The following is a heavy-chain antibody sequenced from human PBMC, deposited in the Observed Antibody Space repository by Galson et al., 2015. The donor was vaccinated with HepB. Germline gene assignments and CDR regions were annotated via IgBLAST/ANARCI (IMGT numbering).Heavy chain of an antibody. Sequence: QSGAEVKKPGESLRISCKGSGYSFTSYWISWVRQMPGKGLEWMGRIDPSDSYTNYSPYFQGHVTISADKSVSTAYLQWSSLKASDTAMYYCARQELERSSYYYYYMDVWGKGTTVTVSS. CDR1: GYSFTSYW. D-gene: IGHD1-1*01. J-gene: IGHJ6*03. V-gene: IGHV5-10-1*01. CDR2: IDPSDSYT. CDR3: ARQELERSSYYYYYMDV.